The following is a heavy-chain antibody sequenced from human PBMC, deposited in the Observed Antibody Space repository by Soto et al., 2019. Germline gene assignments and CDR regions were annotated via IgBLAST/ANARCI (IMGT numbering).Heavy chain of an antibody. CDR1: GFTFSSYW. V-gene: IGHV3-7*01. D-gene: IGHD5-18*01. CDR2: IKQDGSEK. Sequence: PGGSLRLSCAASGFTFSSYWMSWVRQAPGKGLEWVANIKQDGSEKYFADSVKGRFTISRDNSKNTLYLQMNSLRAEDTAVYYCARHGYNYGGGYFDYWGQGTLVTVSS. J-gene: IGHJ4*02. CDR3: ARHGYNYGGGYFDY.